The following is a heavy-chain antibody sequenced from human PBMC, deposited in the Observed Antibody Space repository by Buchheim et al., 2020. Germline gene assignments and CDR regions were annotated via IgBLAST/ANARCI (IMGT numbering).Heavy chain of an antibody. CDR2: TYYSGST. J-gene: IGHJ5*02. CDR3: ATLYSSSSSWFDP. CDR1: GGSIRRSSYY. D-gene: IGHD6-6*01. Sequence: QLQLQESGPGLVKASETLSLTCTVSGGSIRRSSYYWGWIRQPPGKGLEWIGSTYYSGSTYYHPSLKSRVTISADTSKNQFSLKLSSVTAADTAVYYCATLYSSSSSWFDPWGQGTL. V-gene: IGHV4-39*01.